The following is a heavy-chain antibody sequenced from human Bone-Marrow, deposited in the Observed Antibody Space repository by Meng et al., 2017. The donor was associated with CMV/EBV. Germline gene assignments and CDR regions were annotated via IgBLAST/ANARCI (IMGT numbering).Heavy chain of an antibody. CDR3: ARDSTPVGDPGAFDI. Sequence: SETLSLTCTVSGGSISSSSYYWGWIRQPPGKGLEWLGSIYYSGSTYYNPSLKSRVTISVDTSKNQFSLKLSSVTAADTAVYYCARDSTPVGDPGAFDIWGQGTMVTVSS. V-gene: IGHV4-39*02. CDR2: IYYSGST. CDR1: GGSISSSSYY. D-gene: IGHD1-26*01. J-gene: IGHJ3*02.